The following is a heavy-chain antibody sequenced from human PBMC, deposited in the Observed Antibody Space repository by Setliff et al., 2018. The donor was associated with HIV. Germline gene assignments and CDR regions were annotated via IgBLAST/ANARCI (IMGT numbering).Heavy chain of an antibody. CDR2: IYYSGST. J-gene: IGHJ6*03. V-gene: IGHV4-59*08. CDR3: ARSPPTTFWSGYTYYYYMDV. Sequence: SETLSLTCTVSGGSISSFYWSWIRQPPGKGLEWIGYIYYSGSTSYNPSLKSRVTISVDTSKTQFSLKLSSVTAADTAVYYCARSPPTTFWSGYTYYYYMDVWGKGTTVTVSS. D-gene: IGHD3-3*01. CDR1: GGSISSFY.